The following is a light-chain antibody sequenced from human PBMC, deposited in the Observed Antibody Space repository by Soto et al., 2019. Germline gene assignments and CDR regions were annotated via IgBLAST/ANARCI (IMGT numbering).Light chain of an antibody. CDR1: QSVSSH. J-gene: IGKJ5*01. Sequence: EIVLPPSPATLSFSPVQISPLSFIASQSVSSHLAWYQQKPGQAPRFIIYDAYNRATGIQARFSGSGSGTDFTITIRSIENEDFAIYYCKYRHNWHPDFGNGKRLAIK. CDR2: DAY. V-gene: IGKV3-11*01. CDR3: KYRHNWHPD.